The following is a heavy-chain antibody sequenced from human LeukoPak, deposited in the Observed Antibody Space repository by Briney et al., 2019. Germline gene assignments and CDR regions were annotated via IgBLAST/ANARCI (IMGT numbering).Heavy chain of an antibody. CDR1: SFTFSAYV. V-gene: IGHV3-21*06. CDR3: ARGPKPEWLQNYFDY. Sequence: GGSLRLSCAASSFTFSAYVMHWVRQAPGRGLEWVSSISSSSTYMSYADSVKGRFTVSRDNAENSLYLQMSGLRGEDTAVYYCARGPKPEWLQNYFDYWGQGALVAVSS. D-gene: IGHD5-12*01. CDR2: ISSSSTYM. J-gene: IGHJ4*02.